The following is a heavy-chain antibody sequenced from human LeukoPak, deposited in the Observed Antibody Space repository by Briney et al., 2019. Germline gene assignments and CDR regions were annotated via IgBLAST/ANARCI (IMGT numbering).Heavy chain of an antibody. CDR3: ARDSRDTFDY. Sequence: GGSLRLSCAASGFTFSSYEMNWVRQAPGKGLEWVSYISSGSTIYYADSVKGRFTISRDNAKNSLYLQMNSLRAEDTAVYYCARDSRDTFDYWGQGTLVTVSS. CDR2: ISSGSTI. CDR1: GFTFSSYE. V-gene: IGHV3-48*03. J-gene: IGHJ4*02. D-gene: IGHD5-18*01.